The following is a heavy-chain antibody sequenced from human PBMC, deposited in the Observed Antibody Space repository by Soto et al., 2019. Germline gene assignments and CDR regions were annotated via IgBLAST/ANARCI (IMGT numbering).Heavy chain of an antibody. CDR2: VSHDGRNT. CDR1: GFTFSDYA. V-gene: IGHV3-30*18. J-gene: IGHJ4*02. CDR3: GKGGRQWLVTSALSY. Sequence: VPLVESGGGVVQPGRSLRLSCAASGFTFSDYAMHWVRQAPRKGLEWVAVVSHDGRNTHYADSVKGRFTISRDSSENTVSLEMTGLRAEDTAVYYCGKGGRQWLVTSALSYWGQGALVTVSS. D-gene: IGHD6-19*01.